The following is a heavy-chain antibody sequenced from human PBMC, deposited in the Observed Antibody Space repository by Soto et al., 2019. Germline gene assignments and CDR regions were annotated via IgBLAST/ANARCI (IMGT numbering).Heavy chain of an antibody. D-gene: IGHD3-3*01. J-gene: IGHJ6*02. CDR2: INHSGST. V-gene: IGHV4-34*01. CDR1: GGSFSGYY. Sequence: PSETLSLTCAVYGGSFSGYYWSWIRQPPGKGLEWIGEINHSGSTNYNPSLKSRVTISVDTSKNQFSLKLSSVTAADTAVYYCATNTIFGVDYGMDVWGQGTTVTVSS. CDR3: ATNTIFGVDYGMDV.